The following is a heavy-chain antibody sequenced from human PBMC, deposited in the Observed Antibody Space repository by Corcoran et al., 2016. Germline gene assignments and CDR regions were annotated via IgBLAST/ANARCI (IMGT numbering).Heavy chain of an antibody. J-gene: IGHJ4*02. CDR3: AKGRVLVITPFFDY. D-gene: IGHD3-22*01. Sequence: QVQLVESGGGVVQPGRSLRLSCAASGFTFSSYGMHWVRQAPGKGLEWVAVIWYDGSNKYYADSVKGRFTISRDNSKNTLSLKMNSLRAEDTAVYYCAKGRVLVITPFFDYWGQGTLVTGSS. CDR2: IWYDGSNK. CDR1: GFTFSSYG. V-gene: IGHV3-33*06.